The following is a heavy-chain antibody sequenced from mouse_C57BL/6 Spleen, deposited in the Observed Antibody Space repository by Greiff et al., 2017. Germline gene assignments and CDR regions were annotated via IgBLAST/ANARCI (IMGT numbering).Heavy chain of an antibody. CDR2: ISYSGST. Sequence: EVQLQQSGPGMVKPSQSLSLTCTVTGYSITSGYDWHWIRHFPGNKLEWMGYISYSGSTNYNPSLKSRISITHDTSKNHFFLKLNSVTTEDTATYYCARGEPTGYFDYWGQGTTLTVSS. CDR3: ARGEPTGYFDY. V-gene: IGHV3-1*01. CDR1: GYSITSGYD. J-gene: IGHJ2*01. D-gene: IGHD4-1*02.